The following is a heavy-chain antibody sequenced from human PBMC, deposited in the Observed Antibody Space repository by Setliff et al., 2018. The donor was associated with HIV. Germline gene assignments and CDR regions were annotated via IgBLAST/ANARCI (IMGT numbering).Heavy chain of an antibody. CDR1: GGSISTSSSY. Sequence: SETLSLTCTVSGGSISTSSSYWGWIRQPPGKGLEWIGSIYYSGGSYYNPSLKSRVAISVDTSRNQFSLKLNSVTAADTAVYYCAAASSWDPLLDYWGQGTLVTVSS. V-gene: IGHV4-39*07. CDR3: AAASSWDPLLDY. J-gene: IGHJ4*02. D-gene: IGHD6-13*01. CDR2: IYYSGGS.